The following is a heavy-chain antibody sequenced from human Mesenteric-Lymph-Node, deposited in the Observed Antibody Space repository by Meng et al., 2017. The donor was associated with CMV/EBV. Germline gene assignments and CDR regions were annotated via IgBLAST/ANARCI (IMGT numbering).Heavy chain of an antibody. V-gene: IGHV1-18*01. J-gene: IGHJ5*02. D-gene: IGHD3-3*01. CDR2: ISTYNAKT. CDR3: ARDTALYDFWSPYYQGLNSFDP. Sequence: ASVKVSCKASGYTFTNFGISWVRQAPGQGLEWMGWISTYNAKTNYAEKFRSRVSMTTDSSTGTAFMELTTLTSDDTAVYYCARDTALYDFWSPYYQGLNSFDPWGQGTLVTVSS. CDR1: GYTFTNFG.